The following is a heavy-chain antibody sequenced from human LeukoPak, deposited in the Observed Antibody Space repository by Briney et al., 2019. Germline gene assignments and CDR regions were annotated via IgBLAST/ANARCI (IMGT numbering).Heavy chain of an antibody. D-gene: IGHD3-16*01. CDR2: ISGSSIYI. J-gene: IGHJ5*02. CDR1: GFTFSAYS. Sequence: GGSLRLSCATSGFTFSAYSMNWVRQAPGKGLEWVSSISGSSIYINYADSVKGRFTISSDNAKNSLYLQMNSLRAEDTALYYCARVPRGGDRFDPWGQGTLVTVSS. CDR3: ARVPRGGDRFDP. V-gene: IGHV3-21*04.